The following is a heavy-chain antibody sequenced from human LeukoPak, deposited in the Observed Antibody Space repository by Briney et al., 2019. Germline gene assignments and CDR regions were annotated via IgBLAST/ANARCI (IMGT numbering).Heavy chain of an antibody. J-gene: IGHJ4*02. CDR2: INPNSGGT. CDR3: ARDLGPSEDTFPWGYCSSTSCSIDY. D-gene: IGHD2-2*01. V-gene: IGHV1-2*02. Sequence: ASVKVSCKASGYAFAGDYMHWVRQAPGQGLEWMGWINPNSGGTNYAQKFQGRVTMTRDTSISTAYMELSRLRSDDTAVYYCARDLGPSEDTFPWGYCSSTSCSIDYWGQGTLVTVSS. CDR1: GYAFAGDY.